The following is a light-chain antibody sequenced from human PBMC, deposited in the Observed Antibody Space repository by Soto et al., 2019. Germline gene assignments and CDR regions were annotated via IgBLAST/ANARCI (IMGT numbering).Light chain of an antibody. J-gene: IGKJ1*01. V-gene: IGKV3-20*01. CDR1: QSVSFSY. Sequence: EIVLTQSPGTLSLSPGERATLSCRASQSVSFSYLAWYQQKPGQAPRLLIYGASSRATGIPDRFSGSGSGTDLTITISSLEPEDFEVYDGQQYGTSPVTFGQGTKVDIK. CDR3: QQYGTSPVT. CDR2: GAS.